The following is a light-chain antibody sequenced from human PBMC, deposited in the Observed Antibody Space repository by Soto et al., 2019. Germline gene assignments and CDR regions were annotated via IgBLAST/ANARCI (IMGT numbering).Light chain of an antibody. CDR2: GAS. V-gene: IGKV3-15*01. CDR1: QTISAN. CDR3: QQYNNWPPLT. J-gene: IGKJ4*01. Sequence: IVMTQSPATLSVSPGERATLSCRASQTISANLAWYQQRPCQAPRLLLYGASTRATGIPARFSGSGSGTEFTLTLSSLHSEDFAVYYCQQYNNWPPLTFGGGTKVDIK.